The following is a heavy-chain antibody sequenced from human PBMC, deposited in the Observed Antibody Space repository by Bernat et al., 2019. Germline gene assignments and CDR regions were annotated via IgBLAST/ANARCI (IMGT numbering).Heavy chain of an antibody. V-gene: IGHV3-23*04. CDR2: VSSSGT. Sequence: EVQLVESGGGLVQPGGSLRLSCAASGFTFSSYALSWVRQAPGKGLEWVSVVSSSGTYYADSVKGRFTISRDNSMNTLYLQMNSMRAEDTAIYYCAKRAEDDRYYYYMDVWGTGTTVTVSS. CDR1: GFTFSSYA. J-gene: IGHJ6*03. CDR3: AKRAEDDRYYYYMDV. D-gene: IGHD1-1*01.